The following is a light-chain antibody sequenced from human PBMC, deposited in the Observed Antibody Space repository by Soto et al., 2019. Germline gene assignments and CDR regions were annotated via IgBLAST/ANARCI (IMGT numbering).Light chain of an antibody. Sequence: QSALTQPPSASGSPGQSVTISCTGTKNDIGVYDFVSWYQHHPGKAPRLIIYGVVQRPSGVPDRFSGSKSGNTASLTISGLQAEDEADYYCTSYTTTSTYVFGTGTKVTVL. CDR2: GVV. CDR1: KNDIGVYDF. CDR3: TSYTTTSTYV. V-gene: IGLV2-18*02. J-gene: IGLJ1*01.